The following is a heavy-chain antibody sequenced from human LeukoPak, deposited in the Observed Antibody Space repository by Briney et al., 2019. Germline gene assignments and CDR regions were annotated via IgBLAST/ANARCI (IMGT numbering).Heavy chain of an antibody. Sequence: GGSLRLSCAASGFTFSGYAMSWVRQAPGKGLEWVSAISGSGGSTYYADSVKGRFTISRDNSKNTLYLQMNSLRAEDTAVYYCAKDTASSGWYPWGQGTLVTVSS. D-gene: IGHD6-19*01. CDR1: GFTFSGYA. V-gene: IGHV3-23*01. CDR3: AKDTASSGWYP. CDR2: ISGSGGST. J-gene: IGHJ5*02.